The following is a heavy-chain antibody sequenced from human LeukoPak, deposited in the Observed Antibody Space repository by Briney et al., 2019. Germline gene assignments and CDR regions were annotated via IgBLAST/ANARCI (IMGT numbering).Heavy chain of an antibody. CDR1: GFTFSGHS. D-gene: IGHD6-19*01. J-gene: IGHJ4*02. CDR2: ISSGGDVT. V-gene: IGHV3-23*01. Sequence: GGSLILSCAASGFTFSGHSMSWVRQAPGKGLEWVSAISSGGDVTFYADSVTGRFIVSRDQSNNMLSLQMSSLRAEDTALYYCAKHRAPVPGSHPKNPTAYFEDWGQGTLVTVSS. CDR3: AKHRAPVPGSHPKNPTAYFED.